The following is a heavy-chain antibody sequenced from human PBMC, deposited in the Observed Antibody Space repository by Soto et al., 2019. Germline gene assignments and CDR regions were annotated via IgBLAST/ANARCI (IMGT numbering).Heavy chain of an antibody. CDR2: INSDGSST. Sequence: EVQLVESGGGLVQPGGSLRLSCAASGFTFSSYWMHWVRQAPGKGLVWVSRINSDGSSTSYADSVKGRFTISRDNAKNKLYLQMNSLRAEDTAVYYCAREEVRFGELFTPYDYWGQGTLVTVSS. CDR1: GFTFSSYW. V-gene: IGHV3-74*01. J-gene: IGHJ4*02. D-gene: IGHD3-10*01. CDR3: AREEVRFGELFTPYDY.